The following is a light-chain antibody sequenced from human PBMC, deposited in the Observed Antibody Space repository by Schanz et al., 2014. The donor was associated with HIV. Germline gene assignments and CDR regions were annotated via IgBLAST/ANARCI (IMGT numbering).Light chain of an antibody. CDR3: SSYTSSSTVV. CDR1: TSDVGGYIY. J-gene: IGLJ2*01. CDR2: DVS. V-gene: IGLV2-14*03. Sequence: QSALTQPRSVSGSPGQSVTISCTGTTSDVGGYIYVSWYQQHPGKAPKLMIYDVSNRPSGVSNRFSGSKSGNTASLTISGLQAEDEAVYYCSSYTSSSTVVFGGGTKLTVL.